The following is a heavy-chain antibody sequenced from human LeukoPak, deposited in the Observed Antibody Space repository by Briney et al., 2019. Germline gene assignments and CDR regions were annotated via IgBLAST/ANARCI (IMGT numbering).Heavy chain of an antibody. V-gene: IGHV3-30*02. CDR1: GFTFSSYG. Sequence: PGGSLRLSCAASGFTFSSYGMQWVRQAPGKGLEWVTFIRSDGSNKYYADSVKGRFTISRDNSKNALYLQMNSLRAEDTATYYCATLTGDYYYSYYMDVWGKGTTVTVSS. J-gene: IGHJ6*03. D-gene: IGHD3-9*01. CDR3: ATLTGDYYYSYYMDV. CDR2: IRSDGSNK.